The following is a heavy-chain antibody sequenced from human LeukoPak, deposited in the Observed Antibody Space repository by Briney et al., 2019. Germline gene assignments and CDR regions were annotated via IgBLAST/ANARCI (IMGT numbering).Heavy chain of an antibody. J-gene: IGHJ4*02. D-gene: IGHD1/OR15-1a*01. CDR1: GYSISSGYH. V-gene: IGHV4-38-2*02. CDR3: ARKQQGWYFDY. Sequence: SETLSLTCTVSGYSISSGYHWGWIRQPPGEGLGGIGSIYHIGSPYYNPPLKSGVTISVDTSKNQSSPKLSSVTAADTAVYYCARKQQGWYFDYWGQGTLVTVSS. CDR2: IYHIGSP.